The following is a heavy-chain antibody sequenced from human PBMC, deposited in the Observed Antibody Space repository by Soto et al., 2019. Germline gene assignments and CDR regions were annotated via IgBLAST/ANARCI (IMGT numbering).Heavy chain of an antibody. J-gene: IGHJ6*03. V-gene: IGHV3-66*01. CDR2: IYSGGST. CDR1: GFTVSSNY. Sequence: GGSLRLSCAASGFTVSSNYMSWVRQAPGKGLEWVSVIYSGGSTYYADSVKGRFTISRDNSKNTLYLQMNSLRAEDTAVYYCARDRKNYYYYMDVWGKGTTVTVSS. CDR3: ARDRKNYYYYMDV.